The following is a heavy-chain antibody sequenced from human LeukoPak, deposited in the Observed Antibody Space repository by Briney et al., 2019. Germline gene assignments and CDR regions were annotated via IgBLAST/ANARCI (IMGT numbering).Heavy chain of an antibody. V-gene: IGHV5-51*01. Sequence: GESLKISCKGSGYSFNTYWIGWMRQMPGKGLEWMGIICPGDSDTRYSPSFQGQVTISVDKSINTAYLQWSSLRTSDSAIYYCARGGLRALYHFDCWGQGTLVTVSS. CDR2: ICPGDSDT. CDR3: ARGGLRALYHFDC. CDR1: GYSFNTYW. D-gene: IGHD2-2*01. J-gene: IGHJ4*02.